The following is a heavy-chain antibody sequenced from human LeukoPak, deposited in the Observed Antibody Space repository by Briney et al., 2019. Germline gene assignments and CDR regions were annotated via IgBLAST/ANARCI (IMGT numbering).Heavy chain of an antibody. Sequence: GGSLRLSCAASGFTFSNSWMHWVRQAPGKGLEWVAVISYDGRNKYYVDSVKGRFTISRDNSKNTLYLQMNSLRAEDTAVYYCAKDWHTVTSFDYWGQGTLVTVSS. J-gene: IGHJ4*02. V-gene: IGHV3-30*18. CDR2: ISYDGRNK. CDR1: GFTFSNSW. D-gene: IGHD4-17*01. CDR3: AKDWHTVTSFDY.